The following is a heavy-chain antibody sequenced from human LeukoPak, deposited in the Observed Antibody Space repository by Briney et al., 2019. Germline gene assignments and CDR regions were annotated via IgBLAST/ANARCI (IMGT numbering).Heavy chain of an antibody. J-gene: IGHJ4*02. D-gene: IGHD3-3*01. V-gene: IGHV4-4*02. CDR3: ARVLGGYFDY. Sequence: SETLSLTCAVSGGSISSSNWWSWVRQPPGKGLEWIGEIYHSGSTNYNPSLKSRVTTSVDKSKNQFSLKLSSVTAADTAVYYCARVLGGYFDYWGQGTLVTVSS. CDR2: IYHSGST. CDR1: GGSISSSNW.